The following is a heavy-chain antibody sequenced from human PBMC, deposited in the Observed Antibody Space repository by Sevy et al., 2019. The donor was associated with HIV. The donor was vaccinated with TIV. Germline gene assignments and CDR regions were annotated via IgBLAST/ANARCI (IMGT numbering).Heavy chain of an antibody. J-gene: IGHJ4*02. D-gene: IGHD4-17*01. V-gene: IGHV3-30*04. CDR1: GFSFSNYD. Sequence: GGSLRLSCAASGFSFSNYDIHWVRQAPGKGLEWVAVISDDGNYKDYADSVKGRFTISRDNSKNTLYVQMNSLRAEDTAVYYCVRGRDYGNFDYWGQGTLVTVSS. CDR3: VRGRDYGNFDY. CDR2: ISDDGNYK.